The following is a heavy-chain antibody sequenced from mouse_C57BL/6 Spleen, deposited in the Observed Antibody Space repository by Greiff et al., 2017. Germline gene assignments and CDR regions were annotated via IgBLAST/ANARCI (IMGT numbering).Heavy chain of an antibody. D-gene: IGHD4-1*01. CDR3: ARGWDADY. V-gene: IGHV5-16*01. J-gene: IGHJ2*01. Sequence: DVQLVESEGGLVQPGSSMKLSCTASGFTFSDYYMAWVRQVPEKGLEWVANINYDGSSTYYLDSLKSRFIISRDNAKNILYLQMSSLKSEDTATYYCARGWDADYWGQGTTLTVSS. CDR2: INYDGSST. CDR1: GFTFSDYY.